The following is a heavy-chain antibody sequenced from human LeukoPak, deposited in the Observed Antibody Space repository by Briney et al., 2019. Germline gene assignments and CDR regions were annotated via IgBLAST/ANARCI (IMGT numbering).Heavy chain of an antibody. CDR2: VFNNGGT. J-gene: IGHJ4*02. V-gene: IGHV4-59*01. CDR3: VASYGGYVLDY. D-gene: IGHD5-12*01. Sequence: SETLSLTCSVSGGSIGSYHWNWIRQPSGKGLEWIGIVFNNGGTKHNPSLKSRVAISVDTSKNQFALKLSSVIAADTAVYYCVASYGGYVLDYWGQGALVIVSS. CDR1: GGSIGSYH.